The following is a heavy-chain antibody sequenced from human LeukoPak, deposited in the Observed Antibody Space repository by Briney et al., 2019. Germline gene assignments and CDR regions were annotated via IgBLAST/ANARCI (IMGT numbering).Heavy chain of an antibody. CDR1: GFTVSSTY. D-gene: IGHD1-1*01. CDR3: ARLPTGDY. Sequence: GGSLRLPCAAAGFTVSSTYMSWVRQAPGKGLEWVSVIYSGGSSSYADSVKGRFTISRDNSKKTLYLQMNSLRVEDTAVYYCARLPTGDYWGQGTLVTVSS. V-gene: IGHV3-53*01. J-gene: IGHJ4*02. CDR2: IYSGGSS.